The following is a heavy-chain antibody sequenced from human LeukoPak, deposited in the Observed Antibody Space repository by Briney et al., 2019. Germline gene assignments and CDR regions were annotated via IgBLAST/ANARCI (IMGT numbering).Heavy chain of an antibody. CDR3: ARDRSSGAVSAFDI. Sequence: GGSLRLSCAASGFTFSSYSMNWVRQAPGKGLEWVSYISSSSSTIYYADSVKGRFTISRDNAKNSLYLQMNSLRAEDTAVYYCARDRSSGAVSAFDIWGQGTMVTVSS. J-gene: IGHJ3*02. D-gene: IGHD3-10*01. V-gene: IGHV3-48*04. CDR2: ISSSSSTI. CDR1: GFTFSSYS.